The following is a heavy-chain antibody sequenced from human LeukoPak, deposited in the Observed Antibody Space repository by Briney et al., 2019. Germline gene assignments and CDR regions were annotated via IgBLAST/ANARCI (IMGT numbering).Heavy chain of an antibody. V-gene: IGHV3-74*01. CDR1: VYTLCRYW. D-gene: IGHD2-15*01. Sequence: GGSLRLSCAASVYTLCRYWMHGVRHAPGGGRVYVSHVNSDGSSTSYAESVKRRFTIARVNAKNTLYLQKNSLRAEDTAVYYCARVRLYCSDGSCYPYYFDYWGQGTLVTVSS. CDR2: VNSDGSST. CDR3: ARVRLYCSDGSCYPYYFDY. J-gene: IGHJ4*02.